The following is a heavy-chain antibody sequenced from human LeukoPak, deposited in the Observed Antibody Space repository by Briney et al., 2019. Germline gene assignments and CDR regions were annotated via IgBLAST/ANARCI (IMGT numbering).Heavy chain of an antibody. Sequence: GASVKVSCKASGYTFTSYYMHWVRQAPGQGLEWMGIINPSGGSTSYAQKFQGRVTMTRDMSTSTVYMELSSLRSEDTAVYYCASSRGYSSGWYWYFDLWGRGTLVTVSS. J-gene: IGHJ2*01. V-gene: IGHV1-46*01. CDR3: ASSRGYSSGWYWYFDL. CDR2: INPSGGST. CDR1: GYTFTSYY. D-gene: IGHD6-25*01.